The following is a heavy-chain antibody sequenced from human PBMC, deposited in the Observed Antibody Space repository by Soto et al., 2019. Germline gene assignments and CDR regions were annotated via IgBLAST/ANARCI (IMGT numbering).Heavy chain of an antibody. J-gene: IGHJ4*02. V-gene: IGHV4-30-4*01. CDR2: IYYSGST. D-gene: IGHD2-15*01. CDR3: ATLPPRIVVVVLPIAS. Sequence: SETLSLTCTVSGGSISSGDYYWILIRQPPGKGLEWIGYIYYSGSTYYNPSLKSRITISVDTSKNQFSLKLSSVTAADTAVYYCATLPPRIVVVVLPIASWGQGTLVTVSS. CDR1: GGSISSGDYY.